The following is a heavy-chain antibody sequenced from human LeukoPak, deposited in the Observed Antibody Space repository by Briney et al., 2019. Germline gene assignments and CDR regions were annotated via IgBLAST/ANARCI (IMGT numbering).Heavy chain of an antibody. CDR2: IYYSGST. J-gene: IGHJ4*02. Sequence: SETLSLTCTVSGGSISDYYWNWIRQPPGKGLEWIGSIYYSGSTYYNPSLKSRVTISVDTSKNQFSLKLSSVTAADTAVYYCATTTIRLGYWGQGTLVTVSS. D-gene: IGHD1-26*01. V-gene: IGHV4-39*07. CDR3: ATTTIRLGY. CDR1: GGSISDYY.